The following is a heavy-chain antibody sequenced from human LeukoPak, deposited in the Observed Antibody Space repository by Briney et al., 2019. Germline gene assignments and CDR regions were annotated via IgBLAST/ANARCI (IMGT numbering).Heavy chain of an antibody. J-gene: IGHJ6*03. V-gene: IGHV3-23*01. D-gene: IGHD1-1*01. Sequence: PGGSLRLSCAASGFTFSSYAMSWVRQAPGKGLEWVSTIGSGGSAYYADSVNGRFTISRDNSKNTVYLQMNSLGAEDTAVYYCARDQRGYLYYMDVWGKGTTVTISS. CDR3: ARDQRGYLYYMDV. CDR2: IGSGGSA. CDR1: GFTFSSYA.